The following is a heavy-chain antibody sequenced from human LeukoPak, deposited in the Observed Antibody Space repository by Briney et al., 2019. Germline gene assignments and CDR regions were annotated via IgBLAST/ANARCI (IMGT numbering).Heavy chain of an antibody. CDR2: INPNNGGT. CDR1: GYTITGYY. V-gene: IGHV1-2*02. CDR3: GRDRHWNLGNFDY. J-gene: IGHJ4*02. Sequence: GASVKVSCKAFGYTITGYYTHWVRQAPGQGLEWMGWINPNNGGTNSAQKFQGRVTMTRDTSIGSAYMELNRLTYDDTAVYYCGRDRHWNLGNFDYWGQGTLVTPSA. D-gene: IGHD1-1*01.